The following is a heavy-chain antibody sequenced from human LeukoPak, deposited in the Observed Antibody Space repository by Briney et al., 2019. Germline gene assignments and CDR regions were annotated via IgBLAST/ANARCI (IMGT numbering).Heavy chain of an antibody. D-gene: IGHD2-21*02. CDR3: ALNPYCGGDCYIDY. CDR1: GGSISGSSYY. V-gene: IGHV4-39*01. Sequence: PSETLSLTCTVSGGSISGSSYYWGWIRQPPGKGLEWIGSIYYSGSTYYNPSLKSRVTISVDTSKNQFSLKLSSVTAADTAVYYCALNPYCGGDCYIDYWGQGTLVTVSS. CDR2: IYYSGST. J-gene: IGHJ4*02.